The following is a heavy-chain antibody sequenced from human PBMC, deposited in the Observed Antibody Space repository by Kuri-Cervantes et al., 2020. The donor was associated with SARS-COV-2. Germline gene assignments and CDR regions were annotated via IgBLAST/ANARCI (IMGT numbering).Heavy chain of an antibody. J-gene: IGHJ4*02. CDR2: IYRGGSST. CDR1: GFTFSSYA. Sequence: GESLKISCAASGFTFSSYAMRWVRQAPGKGLEWVSVIYRGGSSTYYADSVKGRFTISRDSSKNTLYLEMNSLRVEDTAVYYCAKDPLYRGTYDLGKLDYWGRGTLVTVSS. CDR3: AKDPLYRGTYDLGKLDY. D-gene: IGHD3-3*01. V-gene: IGHV3-23*03.